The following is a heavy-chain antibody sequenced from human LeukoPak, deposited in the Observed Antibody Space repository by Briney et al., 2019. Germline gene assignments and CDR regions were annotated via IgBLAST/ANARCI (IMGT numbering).Heavy chain of an antibody. J-gene: IGHJ4*02. CDR2: ISSFSGTI. Sequence: GGSLRLSCVASGIILRSYSMNWVRQAPGKGLEWVSYISSFSGTINYADSVKGRFTISRDNSKNTLYLQMNSLRTEDTAVYYCVRLTAAGRRTDFDYWGQGTLVTVSS. CDR1: GIILRSYS. D-gene: IGHD6-13*01. CDR3: VRLTAAGRRTDFDY. V-gene: IGHV3-48*01.